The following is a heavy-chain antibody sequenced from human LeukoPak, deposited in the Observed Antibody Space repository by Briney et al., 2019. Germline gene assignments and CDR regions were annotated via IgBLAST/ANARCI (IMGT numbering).Heavy chain of an antibody. V-gene: IGHV4-39*01. D-gene: IGHD3-22*01. Sequence: SETLSLTCTVSGGSISSSSYYWGWIRQPPGKGLEWIGSIYYSGSIYYNPSLKSRVTISVDTSKNQFSLKLSSVTAADTAVYYCARAYYDSSGYYYPFDYWGQGTLVTVSS. CDR1: GGSISSSSYY. J-gene: IGHJ4*02. CDR2: IYYSGSI. CDR3: ARAYYDSSGYYYPFDY.